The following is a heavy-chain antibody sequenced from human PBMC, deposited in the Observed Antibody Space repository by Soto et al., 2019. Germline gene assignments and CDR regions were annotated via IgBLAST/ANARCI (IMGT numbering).Heavy chain of an antibody. D-gene: IGHD2-21*01. CDR2: LYPGPGT. CDR1: GFSVSTNF. J-gene: IGHJ3*01. CDR3: ARQCGGDCSNAFPL. Sequence: EEQLVESGGGLVRPGGSLRLSCAVSGFSVSTNFMNWVRQAPGKEPQWVAVLYPGPGTYYADSVKGIFIISRDDSTNTLFLHLTNMRAEDTAVYYCARQCGGDCSNAFPLWGQGTMVTVSS. V-gene: IGHV3-66*04.